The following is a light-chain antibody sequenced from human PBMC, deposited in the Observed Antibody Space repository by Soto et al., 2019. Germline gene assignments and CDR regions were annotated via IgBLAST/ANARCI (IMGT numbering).Light chain of an antibody. CDR1: SSDVGGYNY. V-gene: IGLV2-14*01. CDR2: EVS. Sequence: QAVVTQPASVSGSPGQSITISCTGTSSDVGGYNYVSWYQQHPGKAPKLMIYEVSNRPSGVSNRFSGSKSGNTASLTISGLQAEDEADYYCAAWDDSLSGWVFGGGTKLTVL. J-gene: IGLJ3*02. CDR3: AAWDDSLSGWV.